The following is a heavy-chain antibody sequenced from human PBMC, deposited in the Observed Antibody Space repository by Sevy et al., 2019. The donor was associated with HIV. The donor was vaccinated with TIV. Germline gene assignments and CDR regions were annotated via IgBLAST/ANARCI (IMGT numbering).Heavy chain of an antibody. D-gene: IGHD3-3*01. CDR2: IHYSGST. V-gene: IGHV4-39*02. Sequence: SETLSLTCTVSGGSFSTSYYWGWVRQPPGKGPEWIGFIHYSGSTYYNPSLKSRVSISVDTSKNSFSLNLSSVTAADTAVYYCANLGRGYYFYFELWGQGTLVTVSS. CDR1: GGSFSTSYY. J-gene: IGHJ4*02. CDR3: ANLGRGYYFYFEL.